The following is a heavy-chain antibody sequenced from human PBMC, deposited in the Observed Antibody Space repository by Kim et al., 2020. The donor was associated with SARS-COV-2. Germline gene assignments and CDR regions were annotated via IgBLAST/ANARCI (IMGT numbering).Heavy chain of an antibody. V-gene: IGHV4-61*01. Sequence: SETLSLTCGVSGDSINTGKYFWSWIRQPPGKGLEWIAYISSKGVTNYNASLKSRVTISVDTSKNQFSLSLRSVTAADTAIYYCARGPSAEGYDIFTGHYNPYFGSWGQGILVTVSS. CDR1: GDSINTGKYF. D-gene: IGHD3-9*01. J-gene: IGHJ4*02. CDR2: ISSKGVT. CDR3: ARGPSAEGYDIFTGHYNPYFGS.